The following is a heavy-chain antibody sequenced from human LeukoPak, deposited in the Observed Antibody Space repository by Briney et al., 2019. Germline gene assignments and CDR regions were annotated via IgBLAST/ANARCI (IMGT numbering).Heavy chain of an antibody. Sequence: PSETLSLTCTVSGGSISSYYWSWIRQPPGKGLEWIGYIYYSGSTNYNPSLKSRVTISVDTSKNQFSLKLSSVTAADTAVYYCARSYESSGYKHWGQGTLATVSS. CDR2: IYYSGST. CDR1: GGSISSYY. D-gene: IGHD3-22*01. V-gene: IGHV4-59*08. CDR3: ARSYESSGYKH. J-gene: IGHJ1*01.